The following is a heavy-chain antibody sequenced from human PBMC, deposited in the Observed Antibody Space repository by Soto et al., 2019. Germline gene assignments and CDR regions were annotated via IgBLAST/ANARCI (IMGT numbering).Heavy chain of an antibody. CDR3: ARDNYYDSSGYLPRRYYGMDV. V-gene: IGHV1-18*01. CDR2: ISAYNGNT. Sequence: EASVKVSCEASGYTFTSYGISCVRQAPGQGLEWMGWISAYNGNTNYAQKLQGRVTMTTDTSTSTAYMELRSLRSDDTAVYYCARDNYYDSSGYLPRRYYGMDVWGQGTTVTVSS. CDR1: GYTFTSYG. J-gene: IGHJ6*02. D-gene: IGHD3-22*01.